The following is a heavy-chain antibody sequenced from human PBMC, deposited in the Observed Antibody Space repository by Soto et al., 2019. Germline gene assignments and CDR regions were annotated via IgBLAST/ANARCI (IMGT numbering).Heavy chain of an antibody. Sequence: GGSLRLSCAASGFTFSSYAMSWVRQAPGKGLEWVSAISGSGGSTYYADSVKGRFTISRDNSKNTLYLQMNSLRAEDTAVYYCAKVSSDFWSGYYDPGYYYGMDVWGQGTTVTVSS. CDR1: GFTFSSYA. V-gene: IGHV3-23*01. CDR2: ISGSGGST. J-gene: IGHJ6*02. D-gene: IGHD3-3*01. CDR3: AKVSSDFWSGYYDPGYYYGMDV.